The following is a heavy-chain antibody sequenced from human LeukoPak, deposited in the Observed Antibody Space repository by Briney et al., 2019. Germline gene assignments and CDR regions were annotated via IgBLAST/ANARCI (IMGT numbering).Heavy chain of an antibody. J-gene: IGHJ4*02. Sequence: SETLSLTCAVYGGSFSGYYWSWIRQPPGKGLEWIGEINHSVSTNYNPSLKSRVTISVDTSKNQFSLKLSSVTAADTAVYYCATRGVTEDYWGQGTLVTVSS. CDR3: ATRGVTEDY. CDR2: INHSVST. CDR1: GGSFSGYY. D-gene: IGHD2-21*02. V-gene: IGHV4-34*01.